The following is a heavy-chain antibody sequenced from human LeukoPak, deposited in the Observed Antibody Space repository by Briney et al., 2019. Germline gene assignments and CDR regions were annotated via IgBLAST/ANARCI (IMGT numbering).Heavy chain of an antibody. J-gene: IGHJ6*02. D-gene: IGHD2-2*01. CDR3: ASLPLPDNYYYYGMDV. Sequence: PGGSLRLSCAASGFTFSSYEMNWVRQAPGKGLEWVSYISSSGSTIYYADSVKGRFTISRDNANNSLYLQMNSLRAEDKAVYYCASLPLPDNYYYYGMDVWGQGTTVTVSS. V-gene: IGHV3-48*03. CDR1: GFTFSSYE. CDR2: ISSSGSTI.